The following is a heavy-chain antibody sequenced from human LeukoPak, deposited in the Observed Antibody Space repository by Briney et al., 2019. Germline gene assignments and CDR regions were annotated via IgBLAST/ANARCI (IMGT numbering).Heavy chain of an antibody. CDR3: ATLYGPQKTSRGMYYFDY. D-gene: IGHD1-26*01. J-gene: IGHJ4*02. Sequence: GGSLRLSCAASGFTFSSYAMSWVRQAPGKGLEWVSVIYSGGSTYYADSVKGRFTISRDNSKNTLYLQMNSLRAEDTAVYYCATLYGPQKTSRGMYYFDYWGQGTLVTVSS. V-gene: IGHV3-53*01. CDR1: GFTFSSYA. CDR2: IYSGGST.